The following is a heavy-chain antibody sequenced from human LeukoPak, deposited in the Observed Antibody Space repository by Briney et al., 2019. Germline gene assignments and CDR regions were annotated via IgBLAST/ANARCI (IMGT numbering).Heavy chain of an antibody. CDR2: IYSGGST. J-gene: IGHJ5*02. Sequence: PGGSLRLSCAASGFTVSISYMSWVRQAPGKGLEWVSVIYSGGSTYYADSVKGRFTISRDNSKNTLYLQMNSLRAEDTAVYYCARLKQVRSGWFDPWGQGTLVTVSS. CDR1: GFTVSISY. D-gene: IGHD4/OR15-4a*01. V-gene: IGHV3-53*01. CDR3: ARLKQVRSGWFDP.